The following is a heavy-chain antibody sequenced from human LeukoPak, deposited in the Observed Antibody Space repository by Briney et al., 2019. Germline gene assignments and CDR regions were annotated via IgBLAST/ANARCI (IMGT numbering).Heavy chain of an antibody. CDR3: VRDGGRLNFGNGASFDY. V-gene: IGHV3-74*01. CDR1: GFTFSTSW. CDR2: IKSDGSST. D-gene: IGHD3-10*01. J-gene: IGHJ4*02. Sequence: GGSLRLSCAASGFTFSTSWMYWVRQAPGKGLVWVSRIKSDGSSTSYADSVKGRFTISRDNAKNTLYLQMNSLRAEDTAMYYCVRDGGRLNFGNGASFDYWGQGTLVTVSS.